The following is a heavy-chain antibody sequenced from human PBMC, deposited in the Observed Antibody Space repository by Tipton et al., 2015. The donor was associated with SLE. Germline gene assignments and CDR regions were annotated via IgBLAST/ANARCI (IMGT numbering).Heavy chain of an antibody. D-gene: IGHD3-22*01. J-gene: IGHJ4*02. CDR3: ARRDYYDSSGCDYFDY. CDR1: GGSISSHY. Sequence: LRLSCTVSGGSISSHYWSWTRQPPGKGLEWIGYIYYSGSTNYNPSLKSRVTISVDTSKNQFSLKLSSVTAADTAVYYCARRDYYDSSGCDYFDYWGQGTLVTVSS. CDR2: IYYSGST. V-gene: IGHV4-59*11.